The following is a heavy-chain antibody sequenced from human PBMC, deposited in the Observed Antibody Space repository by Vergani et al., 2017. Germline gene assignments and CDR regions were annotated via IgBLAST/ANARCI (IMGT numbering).Heavy chain of an antibody. CDR3: ARALDSWYGNYYYYMDV. J-gene: IGHJ6*03. D-gene: IGHD6-13*01. V-gene: IGHV3-7*01. Sequence: EVQLVESGGGLVQPGGSLRPSCAASGFTFSSYWMSWVRQAPGKGLEWVSNIKQDGSEKYYVDSVKGRFTISRDNAKNSLYLQMNSLRAEDTAVYYCARALDSWYGNYYYYMDVWGKGTTVTVSS. CDR1: GFTFSSYW. CDR2: IKQDGSEK.